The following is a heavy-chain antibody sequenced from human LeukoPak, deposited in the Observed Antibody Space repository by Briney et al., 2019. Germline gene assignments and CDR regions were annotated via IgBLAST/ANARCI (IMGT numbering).Heavy chain of an antibody. CDR1: GFTFSSYG. Sequence: GRSLRLSCAASGFTFSSYGMHWVRQAPGKGLEWVAVISYDGSNKYYADSVKGRFTISRDNSKNTLYLQMNSLRAEDTAVYYCARDHDYDILTGYVGAFDIWGQGTMVTVSS. V-gene: IGHV3-30*03. CDR3: ARDHDYDILTGYVGAFDI. CDR2: ISYDGSNK. D-gene: IGHD3-9*01. J-gene: IGHJ3*02.